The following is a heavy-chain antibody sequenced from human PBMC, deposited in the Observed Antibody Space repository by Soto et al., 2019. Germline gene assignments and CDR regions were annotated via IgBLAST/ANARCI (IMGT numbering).Heavy chain of an antibody. J-gene: IGHJ4*02. CDR2: IYWDDDK. CDR1: GFSLNTGGVG. D-gene: IGHD3-22*01. Sequence: QITLKESGPTPVKPTQTLTLTCTFSGFSLNTGGVGVGWIRQPPGKALEWLGLIYWDDDKRYSPSLKSRLTIPKDISKNQVVLTMTNMDPVDTATYYCARLSYYDSSSYWFDYWGQGTLVTVSS. CDR3: ARLSYYDSSSYWFDY. V-gene: IGHV2-5*02.